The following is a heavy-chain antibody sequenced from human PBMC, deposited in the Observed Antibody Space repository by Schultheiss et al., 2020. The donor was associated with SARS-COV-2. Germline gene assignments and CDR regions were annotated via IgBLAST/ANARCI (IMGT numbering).Heavy chain of an antibody. CDR2: IYYSGST. CDR3: ARLALPGLISR. D-gene: IGHD3-16*01. Sequence: SETLSLTCTVSGGSISSGGYYWSWIRQHPGKGLEWIGYIYYSGSTYYNPSLKSLVTISVDTSKNQFSLKLSSVTAADTAVYYCARLALPGLISRWGQGTLVTVSS. J-gene: IGHJ4*02. V-gene: IGHV4-31*01. CDR1: GGSISSGGYY.